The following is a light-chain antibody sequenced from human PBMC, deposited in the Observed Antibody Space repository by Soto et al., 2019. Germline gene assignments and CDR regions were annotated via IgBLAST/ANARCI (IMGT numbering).Light chain of an antibody. CDR1: KLGDKY. Sequence: SYELTQPPSVSVSPGQTASITCSGDKLGDKYSCWYQQKPGQSPVLVIYEDRKRPSGIPERFSGSKSGNTATLTISGTQAMDEADYYCQAWDSRTPVVFGGGTKLTVL. CDR2: EDR. CDR3: QAWDSRTPVV. J-gene: IGLJ2*01. V-gene: IGLV3-1*01.